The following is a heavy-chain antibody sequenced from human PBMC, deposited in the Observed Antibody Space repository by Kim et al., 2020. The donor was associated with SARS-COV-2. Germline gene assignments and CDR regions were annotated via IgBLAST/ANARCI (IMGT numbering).Heavy chain of an antibody. CDR1: GGSISSGGYY. V-gene: IGHV4-31*03. CDR2: IYYSGST. D-gene: IGHD1-1*01. Sequence: SETLSLTCTVSGGSISSGGYYWSWIRQHPGKGLEWIGYIYYSGSTYYNPSLKSRVTISVDTSKNQFSLKLSSVTAADTAVYYCARGYWNRSNWFDPWGQGTLVTVSS. CDR3: ARGYWNRSNWFDP. J-gene: IGHJ5*02.